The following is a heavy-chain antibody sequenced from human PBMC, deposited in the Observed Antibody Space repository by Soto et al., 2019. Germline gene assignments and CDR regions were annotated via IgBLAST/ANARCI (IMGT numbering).Heavy chain of an antibody. V-gene: IGHV4-39*01. Sequence: QLQLQESGPGLVKPSETLSLTCTVSGGSISSSSYYWGWIRQPPGKGLEWIGSIYYSGSTYYNPSLKSRVTISVDTSKNQFSLKLSSVTAADTAVYYCARRSIEAAGASYWYFDLWGRGTLVTVSS. CDR3: ARRSIEAAGASYWYFDL. D-gene: IGHD6-13*01. CDR1: GGSISSSSYY. CDR2: IYYSGST. J-gene: IGHJ2*01.